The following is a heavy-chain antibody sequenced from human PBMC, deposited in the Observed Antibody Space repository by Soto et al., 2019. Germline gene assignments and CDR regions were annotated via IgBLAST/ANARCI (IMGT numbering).Heavy chain of an antibody. CDR1: GYSFTTYW. D-gene: IGHD3-10*01. CDR3: ARHSTSAPKDY. V-gene: IGHV5-51*01. Sequence: GESLKISXKGSGYSFTTYWIAWVRQMPGKGLEWVGIIYPGDSDTRYSPSFEGHVTISVDKSISTAFLQWNSLKASDNAIYYCARHSTSAPKDYWGQGTLVTVSS. J-gene: IGHJ4*01. CDR2: IYPGDSDT.